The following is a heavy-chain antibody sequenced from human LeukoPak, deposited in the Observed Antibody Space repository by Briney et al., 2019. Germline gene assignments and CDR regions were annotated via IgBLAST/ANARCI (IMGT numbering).Heavy chain of an antibody. Sequence: PSETLSLTCTVSAGSISSSSYYWGWIRQPPGKRLEWIGSIYYSGSTYYNPSLKSRVTISVATSKNPFSLKLSSVTAADTAVYYYASSEVGYYDFWSGYYNYMDVWGKGTTVTASS. V-gene: IGHV4-39*01. D-gene: IGHD3-3*01. J-gene: IGHJ6*03. CDR2: IYYSGST. CDR1: AGSISSSSYY. CDR3: ASSEVGYYDFWSGYYNYMDV.